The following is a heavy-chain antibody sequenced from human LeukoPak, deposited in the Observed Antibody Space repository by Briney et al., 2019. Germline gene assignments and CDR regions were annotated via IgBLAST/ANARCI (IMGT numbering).Heavy chain of an antibody. CDR2: ISISGGST. CDR1: GFTFSSYT. CDR3: ATKGTGLSDY. D-gene: IGHD1-1*01. J-gene: IGHJ4*02. Sequence: PGGSLTLSCAASGFTFSSYTMSWVRQAPGKGLEWVSGISISGGSTYYADSVKGRFTISRDNSKNTLYLQMNGLRAEDTAAYYCATKGTGLSDYWGQGTLVTVSS. V-gene: IGHV3-23*01.